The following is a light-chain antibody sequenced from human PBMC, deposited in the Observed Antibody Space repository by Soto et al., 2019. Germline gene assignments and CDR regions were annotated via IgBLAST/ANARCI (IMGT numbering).Light chain of an antibody. CDR2: EVS. Sequence: QSALTQPASVSGSPGQSTTISCTGTSSDIGGYNYVSWYQQHPGKAPKLMIFEVSNRPSGVSNRFSGSKSGNTASLIISGLQAEDEADYYCSSYSSSGTYVFGIGTKLTVL. V-gene: IGLV2-14*01. J-gene: IGLJ1*01. CDR1: SSDIGGYNY. CDR3: SSYSSSGTYV.